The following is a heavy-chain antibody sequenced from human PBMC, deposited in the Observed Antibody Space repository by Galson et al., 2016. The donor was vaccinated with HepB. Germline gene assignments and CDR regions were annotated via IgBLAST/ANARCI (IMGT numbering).Heavy chain of an antibody. CDR2: ISPDGSKI. V-gene: IGHV3-30*18. D-gene: IGHD5-18*01. Sequence: SLRLSCAASGFIFNNFGMHWVHQAPGKGLEWVAVISPDGSKIYYADSVKGQFTISRDNSKSTLFLQMNSLRADDTAMYYCAKVFRQYSYGYSGWYFDLWGRGTLVTVSS. CDR3: AKVFRQYSYGYSGWYFDL. CDR1: GFIFNNFG. J-gene: IGHJ2*01.